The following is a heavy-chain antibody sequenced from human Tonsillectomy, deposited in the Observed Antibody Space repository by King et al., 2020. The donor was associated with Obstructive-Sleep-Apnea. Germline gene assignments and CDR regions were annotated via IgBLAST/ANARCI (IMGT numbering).Heavy chain of an antibody. D-gene: IGHD2-15*01. Sequence: DVQLVESGAEVKKPGESLRISCKGSGYIFTDYWISWVRQMPGKGLEWMGRIDPSDSYTNYSPSLQSHVTISADKSISTAYLQWSSLKASDSAIYYCARHVRHCSGGSCNDPGSMDVWGQGTTVTVSS. V-gene: IGHV5-10-1*03. J-gene: IGHJ6*02. CDR3: ARHVRHCSGGSCNDPGSMDV. CDR2: IDPSDSYT. CDR1: GYIFTDYW.